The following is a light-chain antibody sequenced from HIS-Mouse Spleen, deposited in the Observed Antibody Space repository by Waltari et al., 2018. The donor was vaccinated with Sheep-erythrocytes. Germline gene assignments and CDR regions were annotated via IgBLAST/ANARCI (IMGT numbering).Light chain of an antibody. CDR2: QDS. Sequence: SYELTQPPSVSVSPGQTASITCSGDKLGDKYGCWYQQKPGQSPVLVIYQDSKRPSGIPERFSGSNSGNTATLTISGTQAMDEADYYCCSYAGSYNHVFATGTKVTVL. CDR1: KLGDKY. CDR3: CSYAGSYNHV. J-gene: IGLJ1*01. V-gene: IGLV3-1*01.